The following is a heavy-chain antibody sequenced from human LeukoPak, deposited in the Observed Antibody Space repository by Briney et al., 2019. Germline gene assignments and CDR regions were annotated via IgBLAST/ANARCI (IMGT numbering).Heavy chain of an antibody. V-gene: IGHV1-18*01. Sequence: ASVKVSCTASGYTFTSYGISWGRQAPGQGLEWMGWISAYNGNTNYAQKLQGRVTMTTDTSTSTAYMELRSLRSDDTAVYYCARVQLWPDAFDIWGQGTMVTVSS. CDR3: ARVQLWPDAFDI. J-gene: IGHJ3*02. CDR2: ISAYNGNT. D-gene: IGHD3-10*01. CDR1: GYTFTSYG.